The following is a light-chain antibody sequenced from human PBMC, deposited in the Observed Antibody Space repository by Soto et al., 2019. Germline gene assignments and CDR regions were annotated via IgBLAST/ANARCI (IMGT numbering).Light chain of an antibody. J-gene: IGLJ3*02. CDR1: SGYSTYG. V-gene: IGLV4-69*01. Sequence: QLVLTQSPSASASLGASVKLTCTLSSGYSTYGIAWHQQQPEKGPRFLMKLNSDGSHNKGDGIPDRFSGSSSGAERYLTTSSLQLEDEADYYCQTWGTSIWVFGGGTKLTVL. CDR3: QTWGTSIWV. CDR2: LNSDGSH.